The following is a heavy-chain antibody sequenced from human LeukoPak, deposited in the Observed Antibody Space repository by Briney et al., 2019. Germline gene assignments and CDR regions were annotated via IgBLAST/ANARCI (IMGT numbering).Heavy chain of an antibody. CDR3: ARDSGGDILGYMDV. Sequence: GGSLRLSCVASGFTFNNYAMNWVRQAPGKGLEWVSTISGPGDSTYYAGPVKGRFTISRDNSKKTLFLQMNSLRAEDTAVYYCARDSGGDILGYMDVWGKGTTVTVSS. J-gene: IGHJ6*03. V-gene: IGHV3-23*01. CDR1: GFTFNNYA. D-gene: IGHD6-25*01. CDR2: ISGPGDST.